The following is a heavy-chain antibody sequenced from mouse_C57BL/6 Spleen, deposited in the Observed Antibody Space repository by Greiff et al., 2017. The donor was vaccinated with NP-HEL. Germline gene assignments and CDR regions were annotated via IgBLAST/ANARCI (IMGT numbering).Heavy chain of an antibody. CDR3: ARADYDYDEGTWFAY. D-gene: IGHD2-4*01. CDR2: ISDGGSYT. CDR1: GFTFSSYA. J-gene: IGHJ3*01. V-gene: IGHV5-4*03. Sequence: EVMLVESGGGLVKPGGSLKLSCAASGFTFSSYAMSWVRQTPEKRLEWVATISDGGSYTYYPDNVKGRFTISRDNAKNNLYLQMSHLKSEDTAMYYCARADYDYDEGTWFAYWGQGTLVTVSA.